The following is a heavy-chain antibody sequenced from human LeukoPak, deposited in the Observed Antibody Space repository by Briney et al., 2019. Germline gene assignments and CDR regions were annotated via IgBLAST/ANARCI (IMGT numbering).Heavy chain of an antibody. CDR1: GGSISSGSYY. CDR3: ASSDWGSYRYDGAFDI. J-gene: IGHJ3*02. D-gene: IGHD3-16*02. CDR2: IYTSGST. Sequence: PSETLSLTCTVSGGSISSGSYYWRWIRQPAGKGLEWIGRIYTSGSTNYNPSLKSRVTISVDTSKNQFSLKLSSVTAADTAVYYCASSDWGSYRYDGAFDIWGQGTMVTVSS. V-gene: IGHV4-61*02.